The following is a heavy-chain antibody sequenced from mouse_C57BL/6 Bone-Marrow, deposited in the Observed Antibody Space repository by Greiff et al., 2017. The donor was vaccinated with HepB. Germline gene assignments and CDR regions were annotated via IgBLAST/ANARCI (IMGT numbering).Heavy chain of an antibody. CDR1: GFTFSSYA. CDR3: ARDRGG. CDR2: ISDGGSYT. Sequence: EVKLMESGGGLVKPGGSLKLSCAASGFTFSSYAMSWVRQTPEKRLEWVATISDGGSYTYYPDNVKGRFTISRDNAKNNLYLQMSHLKSEDTAMYYCARDRGGWGQGTLVTVSA. J-gene: IGHJ3*01. D-gene: IGHD3-3*01. V-gene: IGHV5-4*01.